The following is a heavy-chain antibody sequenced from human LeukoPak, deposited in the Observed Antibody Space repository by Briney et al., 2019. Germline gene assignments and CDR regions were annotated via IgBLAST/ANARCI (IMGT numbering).Heavy chain of an antibody. CDR2: ISGSGGST. J-gene: IGHJ4*02. Sequence: GGSLRLSCAASGFTFSSYAMSWVRQAPGKELEWVSAISGSGGSTYYADSVKGRFTISRDNSKNTLYLQMNSLRAEDTAVYYCAKSTTIFGVVSPLDYWGQGTLVTVSS. D-gene: IGHD3-3*01. V-gene: IGHV3-23*01. CDR1: GFTFSSYA. CDR3: AKSTTIFGVVSPLDY.